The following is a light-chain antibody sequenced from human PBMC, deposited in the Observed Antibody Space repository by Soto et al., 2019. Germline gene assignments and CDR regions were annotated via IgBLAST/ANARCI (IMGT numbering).Light chain of an antibody. J-gene: IGKJ2*01. V-gene: IGKV1-5*03. CDR3: QQYNDYQYT. CDR2: KAT. Sequence: DIQMTQSPSTLSASVGDRVTITCRASQSITTWLAWYQQKPGKAPKLLIYKATNLQSGVPSRFSGSGSGTEFSLTISSLQPEDFAIYYCQQYNDYQYTFGQVTKLEIK. CDR1: QSITTW.